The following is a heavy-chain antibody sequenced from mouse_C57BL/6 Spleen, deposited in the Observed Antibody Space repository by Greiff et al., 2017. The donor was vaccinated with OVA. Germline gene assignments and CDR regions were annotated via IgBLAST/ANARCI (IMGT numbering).Heavy chain of an antibody. CDR1: GFSLTSYA. V-gene: IGHV2-9-1*01. CDR2: IWTGGGT. J-gene: IGHJ4*01. D-gene: IGHD2-5*01. Sequence: VKLVESGPGLVAPSQSLSITCTVSGFSLTSYAISWVRQPPGKGLEWLGVIWTGGGTNYNSALKSRLSISKDNSKSQVFLKMNSLQTDDTARYYCARNLHYSNYAMDYWGQGTSVTVSS. CDR3: ARNLHYSNYAMDY.